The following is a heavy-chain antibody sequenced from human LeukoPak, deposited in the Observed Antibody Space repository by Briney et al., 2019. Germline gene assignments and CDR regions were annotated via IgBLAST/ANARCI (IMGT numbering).Heavy chain of an antibody. CDR2: INPNIGGT. CDR3: ARGGSQELPWFDP. D-gene: IGHD1-7*01. Sequence: GSARVSSKPSGYTFTGYYMHWVRHAPGQGLEWMGWINPNIGGTNSAQKFQGRVTMTRDTSISTAYMELSRLRSDDTAVYSCARGGSQELPWFDPCGQGTLVTVSS. J-gene: IGHJ5*02. CDR1: GYTFTGYY. V-gene: IGHV1-2*02.